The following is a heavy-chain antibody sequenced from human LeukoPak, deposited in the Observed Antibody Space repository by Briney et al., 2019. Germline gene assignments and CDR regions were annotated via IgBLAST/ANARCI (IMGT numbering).Heavy chain of an antibody. D-gene: IGHD2-21*02. V-gene: IGHV3-23*01. CDR1: GFTFNNYA. CDR2: IGSGGDST. J-gene: IGHJ4*02. Sequence: PGGSLRLSCAASGFTFNNYAMSWVRQAPGKGLEWVSAIGSGGDSTYYADSVKGRFTVSRDNSKNTLYLQMNSLRAEDTAVYYCVREDTPATANYWGQGTLVTISS. CDR3: VREDTPATANY.